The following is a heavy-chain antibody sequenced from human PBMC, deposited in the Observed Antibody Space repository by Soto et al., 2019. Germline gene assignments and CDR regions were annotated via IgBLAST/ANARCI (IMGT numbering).Heavy chain of an antibody. CDR2: NIPIFGTA. D-gene: IGHD5-12*01. V-gene: IGHV1-69*12. CDR1: GGTFSNYA. CDR3: AVGSVDIVPTGMKPFDP. Sequence: QVQLVQSGAEVTKPGSSVKVSCKAAGGTFSNYAISWVRQAPGQGLEWMGGNIPIFGTANYAQKFQGRVTITADESTSTAYMELSSLRSEDTAIYYCAVGSVDIVPTGMKPFDPWGQGTLVTVSS. J-gene: IGHJ5*02.